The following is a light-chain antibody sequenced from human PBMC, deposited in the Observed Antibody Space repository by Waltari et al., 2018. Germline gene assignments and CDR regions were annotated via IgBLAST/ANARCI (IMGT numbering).Light chain of an antibody. CDR1: SSDVGGYRF. CDR2: EVT. J-gene: IGLJ1*01. CDR3: CSYAGDSNFV. V-gene: IGLV2-23*02. Sequence: QSALTQPASVSGSPGQSITISCTGTSSDVGGYRFVSWYQQCPGKAPKLILYEVTKRPSGVSNRFSGSKSGNTASLTIAGLQADDEADYYCCSYAGDSNFVFGTGTKVTVL.